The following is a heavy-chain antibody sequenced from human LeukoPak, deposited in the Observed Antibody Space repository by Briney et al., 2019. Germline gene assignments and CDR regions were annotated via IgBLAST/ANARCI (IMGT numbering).Heavy chain of an antibody. CDR1: GASVSSNSYH. CDR2: HSGNS. J-gene: IGHJ6*02. CDR3: ARALWNRAPYGMDV. D-gene: IGHD1/OR15-1a*01. Sequence: SETLSLTCTVSGASVSSNSYHWSWIRQAPGKGLEWIGHSGNSDYKPSLKGRITISTDTSNNHFSLNLVSVTAADTAVYYCARALWNRAPYGMDVWGQGTTVTVSS. V-gene: IGHV4-61*03.